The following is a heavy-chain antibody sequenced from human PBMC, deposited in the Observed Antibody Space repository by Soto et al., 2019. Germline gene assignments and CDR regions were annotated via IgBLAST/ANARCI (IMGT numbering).Heavy chain of an antibody. CDR3: AKDRGRGLAVAGGMDV. V-gene: IGHV3-9*01. CDR1: GFTFDDYA. J-gene: IGHJ6*02. D-gene: IGHD6-19*01. Sequence: EVQLVESGGGLVQPGRSLRLSCAASGFTFDDYAMHWVRQAPGKGLEWVSGISWNSGNIGYADSVKGRFTISRDNAKNSLYLQMNSLRAEDTALYYCAKDRGRGLAVAGGMDVWGQGTTVTVSS. CDR2: ISWNSGNI.